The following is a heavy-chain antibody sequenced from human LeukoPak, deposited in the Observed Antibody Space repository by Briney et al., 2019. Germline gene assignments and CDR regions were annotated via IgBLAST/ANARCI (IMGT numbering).Heavy chain of an antibody. V-gene: IGHV3-23*01. CDR1: GFTFSRYA. CDR3: AKDRYSGYDYYYYYGMDV. Sequence: PGGSLRLSCAASGFTFSRYAMSWVRQAPGKGLEWVSAISGSGGSTYYADSVKGRFTISRDNSKNTLYLQMNSLRAEDTAVYYCAKDRYSGYDYYYYYGMDVWGQGTTVTVSS. CDR2: ISGSGGST. D-gene: IGHD5-12*01. J-gene: IGHJ6*02.